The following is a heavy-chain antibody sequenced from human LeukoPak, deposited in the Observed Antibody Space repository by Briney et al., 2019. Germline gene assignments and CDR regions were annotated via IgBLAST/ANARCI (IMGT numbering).Heavy chain of an antibody. D-gene: IGHD1-26*01. J-gene: IGHJ4*02. CDR3: ARELLEWELVY. CDR1: LGTFSNQA. V-gene: IGHV1-69*13. Sequence: ASVKDTFKSTLGTFSNQASHEVGQPPGQGLEWMGGIIPIFGTANYAQKFQGRVTITADESTSTAYMELSSLRSEDTAVYYCARELLEWELVYWGQGTLVTVSS. CDR2: IIPIFGTA.